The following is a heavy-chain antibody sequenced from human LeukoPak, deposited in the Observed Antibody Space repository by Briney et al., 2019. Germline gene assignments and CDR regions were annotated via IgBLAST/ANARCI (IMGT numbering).Heavy chain of an antibody. CDR2: IHYSGST. CDR1: GGSISSSSYY. J-gene: IGHJ4*02. D-gene: IGHD6-19*01. CDR3: ARDEPYNSGWYYFDY. Sequence: SETLSLTCTVSGGSISSSSYYWGWIRQPPGKGLEWIGSIHYSGSTYYNPSLKSRVTISVDTSKNQFSLKLSSVTAADTAVYYCARDEPYNSGWYYFDYWGQGSLVTVSS. V-gene: IGHV4-39*02.